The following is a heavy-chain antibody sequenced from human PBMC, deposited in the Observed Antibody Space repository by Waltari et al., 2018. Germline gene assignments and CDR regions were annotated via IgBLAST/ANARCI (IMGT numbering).Heavy chain of an antibody. D-gene: IGHD1-26*01. V-gene: IGHV1-69*05. CDR2: ISTIFGTA. J-gene: IGHJ4*02. CDR3: ARDTTGVGATVTFDY. Sequence: QVQLVQSGAEVKKPGSSVKVSCKASGGTFSSYAISWVRQAPGQGLEWMGRISTIFGTASDAQKFQGRVTITTDESTSTAYMELSSQGSEDTAVYYCARDTTGVGATVTFDYWGQGTLVTVSS. CDR1: GGTFSSYA.